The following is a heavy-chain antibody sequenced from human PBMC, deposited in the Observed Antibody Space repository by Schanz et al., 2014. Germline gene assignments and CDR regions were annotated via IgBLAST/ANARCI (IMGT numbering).Heavy chain of an antibody. CDR2: ISYDGSNK. V-gene: IGHV3-30*09. CDR3: ATGRAASNFGSEYFLY. Sequence: QVQLVESGGGVFQPGRSLRLSCAASRFPFSSYTMHWVRQAPGKGLEWVALISYDGSNKYYADSVKGRFAISRENSKNTMFLQMSSLRPEDTAVYYCATGRAASNFGSEYFLYWGQGTLVTVSS. CDR1: RFPFSSYT. J-gene: IGHJ1*01. D-gene: IGHD6-13*01.